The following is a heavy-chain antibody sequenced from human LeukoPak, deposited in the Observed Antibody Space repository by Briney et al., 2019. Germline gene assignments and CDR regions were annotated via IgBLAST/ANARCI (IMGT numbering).Heavy chain of an antibody. CDR3: ARENPDFFGVYYYYYMDV. CDR1: GFTVSSNY. CDR2: IYSGGST. Sequence: GGSLRLSCAASGFTVSSNYMSWVRQAPGKGLEWVSVIYSGGSTYYADSVKGRFTISRDNSKNTLYLQMNSLRAEDTAVYYCARENPDFFGVYYYYYMDVWGKGTTVTVSS. D-gene: IGHD3-3*01. J-gene: IGHJ6*03. V-gene: IGHV3-66*01.